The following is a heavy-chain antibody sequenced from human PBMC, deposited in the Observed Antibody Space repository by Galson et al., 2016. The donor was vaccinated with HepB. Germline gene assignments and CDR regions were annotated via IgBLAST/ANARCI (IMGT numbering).Heavy chain of an antibody. J-gene: IGHJ4*02. Sequence: QSGAEVKKPGQSLKISCKGSGSIFTNFWIGWVRQMPGKGLEWMGIIFPSDSDTRYSPSFQGQVTISADKSINTVYLQWNSLRASDTAMYFCARQDTYYYDSIGFLYWGQGTLVTVSS. D-gene: IGHD3-22*01. CDR1: GSIFTNFW. CDR2: IFPSDSDT. V-gene: IGHV5-51*01. CDR3: ARQDTYYYDSIGFLY.